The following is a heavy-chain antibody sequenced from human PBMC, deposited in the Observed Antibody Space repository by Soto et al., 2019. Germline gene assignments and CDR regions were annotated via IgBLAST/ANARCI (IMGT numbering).Heavy chain of an antibody. Sequence: GGSLSLSCAASGFTFSSYAMSWVRQAPGKGLEWVSSISGSSGNTYYADSVKGRFTISRDNAKNSLYLQMNSLRAEDTAVYYCARDPLASYYYGSGSFWPVYYFDYWGQGTLVTV. J-gene: IGHJ4*02. CDR2: ISGSSGNT. D-gene: IGHD3-10*01. CDR3: ARDPLASYYYGSGSFWPVYYFDY. CDR1: GFTFSSYA. V-gene: IGHV3-21*01.